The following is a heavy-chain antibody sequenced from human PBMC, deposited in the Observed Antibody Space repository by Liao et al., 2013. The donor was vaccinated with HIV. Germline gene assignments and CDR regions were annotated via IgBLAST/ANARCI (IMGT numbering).Heavy chain of an antibody. V-gene: IGHV4-34*01. CDR1: GGSFSGYY. CDR2: INHSGST. D-gene: IGHD2-15*01. Sequence: QVQLQQWGAGLLKPSETLSLTCAVYGGSFSGYYWSWIRQPPGKGLEWIGEINHSGSTNYNPSLKSRVTISVDTSKNQFSLKLSSVTAADTAVYYCARGGRRALLGGFPQDTWGQGTLVTVSS. CDR3: ARGGRRALLGGFPQDT. J-gene: IGHJ4*02.